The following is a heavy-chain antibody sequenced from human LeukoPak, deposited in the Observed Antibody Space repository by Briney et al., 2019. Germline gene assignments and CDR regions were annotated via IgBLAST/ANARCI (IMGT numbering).Heavy chain of an antibody. CDR1: GYTFSGYH. CDR2: IYPNSGGT. V-gene: IGHV1-2*02. CDR3: VRARSGYDYAFDY. Sequence: ASVKVSCKASGYTFSGYHMHWVRQAPGQGLEWMGWIYPNSGGTHYAQDFQGRVTMTRHTSISTAYMELSRLTSGDTAVYYCVRARSGYDYAFDYWGQGTLVTVSS. J-gene: IGHJ4*02. D-gene: IGHD5-12*01.